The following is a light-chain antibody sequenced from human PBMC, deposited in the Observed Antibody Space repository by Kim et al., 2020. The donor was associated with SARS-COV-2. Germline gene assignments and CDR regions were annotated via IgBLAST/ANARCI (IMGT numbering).Light chain of an antibody. CDR2: GTS. J-gene: IGKJ2*01. V-gene: IGKV3-15*01. CDR3: QQYNDWSYT. Sequence: SVSPGERATPSCRASQSVDNDLAWYQQKPGQAPRLLIYGTSTRATGIPARFSGSGSGTDFTLTISSLQSEDLAVYYCQQYNDWSYTFGQGTKLEI. CDR1: QSVDND.